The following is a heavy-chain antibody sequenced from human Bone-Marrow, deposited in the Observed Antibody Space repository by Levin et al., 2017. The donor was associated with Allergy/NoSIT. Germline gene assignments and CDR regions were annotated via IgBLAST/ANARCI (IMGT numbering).Heavy chain of an antibody. J-gene: IGHJ5*02. V-gene: IGHV1-46*03. Sequence: GESLKISCKTSGYVFATHYMHWVRQAPRQGLEWMGLIDPSGGATTYAQNFQGRVTVTRDASPAPFYLELTHLTSEDTGIYYCTRDNRMPVGGTGWVDPWGQGTLVTVFS. CDR2: IDPSGGAT. CDR1: GYVFATHY. CDR3: TRDNRMPVGGTGWVDP. D-gene: IGHD6-13*01.